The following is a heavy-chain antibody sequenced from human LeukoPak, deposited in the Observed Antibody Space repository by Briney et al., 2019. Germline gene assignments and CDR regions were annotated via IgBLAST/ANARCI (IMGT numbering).Heavy chain of an antibody. J-gene: IGHJ4*02. V-gene: IGHV1-18*01. CDR3: ASGYDYGVGYLIFDY. CDR2: ISAYNGNT. D-gene: IGHD3-16*01. CDR1: GYTFTSYG. Sequence: ASVRVSCKASGYTFTSYGISWVRQAPGQGLEWMGWISAYNGNTNYAQKLQGRVTMTTDTSTSTAYMELRSLRSDDTAVYYCASGYDYGVGYLIFDYWGQGPRSPSPQ.